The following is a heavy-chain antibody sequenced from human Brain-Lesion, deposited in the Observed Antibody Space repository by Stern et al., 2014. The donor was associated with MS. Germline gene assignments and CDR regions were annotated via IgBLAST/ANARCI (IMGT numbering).Heavy chain of an antibody. CDR2: IWPGDSDT. V-gene: IGHV5-51*01. D-gene: IGHD6-6*01. CDR1: GYRFTSHW. CDR3: ARRGDSSSSGFDY. J-gene: IGHJ4*02. Sequence: EVQLVQSGAEVKKPGASLKISCKGSGYRFTSHWIGWVRQMPGKGLEWMGIIWPGDSDTRYSPSFQGQVTISADKSISTAYLQWSSLQASDTAMYYCARRGDSSSSGFDYWGQGTLVIVSS.